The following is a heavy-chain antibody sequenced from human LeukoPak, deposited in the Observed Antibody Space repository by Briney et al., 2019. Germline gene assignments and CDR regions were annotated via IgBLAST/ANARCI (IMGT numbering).Heavy chain of an antibody. J-gene: IGHJ4*02. Sequence: SQTLSLTCTVSGGSISSGGYYWSWIRQPPGKGLEWIGYIYHSGSTYYNPSLKSRVTISVDTSKNQFSLKLSSVTAADTAVYYCARVYDIYRYFDYWGQGTLVTVSS. D-gene: IGHD3-9*01. CDR1: GGSISSGGYY. V-gene: IGHV4-30-2*01. CDR3: ARVYDIYRYFDY. CDR2: IYHSGST.